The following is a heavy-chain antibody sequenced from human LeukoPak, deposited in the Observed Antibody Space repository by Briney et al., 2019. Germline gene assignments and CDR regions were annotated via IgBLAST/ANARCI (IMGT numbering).Heavy chain of an antibody. Sequence: VASVKVSCKATRYTFTSYDINWVRQATGQGLEWMGWMNPNSGNTGYAQKFQGRVTMTRNTSISTAYMELSSLRSEDTAVYYCARLAPYYYDSSGYYPVDYWGQGTLVTVSS. CDR2: MNPNSGNT. V-gene: IGHV1-8*01. D-gene: IGHD3-22*01. CDR1: RYTFTSYD. CDR3: ARLAPYYYDSSGYYPVDY. J-gene: IGHJ4*02.